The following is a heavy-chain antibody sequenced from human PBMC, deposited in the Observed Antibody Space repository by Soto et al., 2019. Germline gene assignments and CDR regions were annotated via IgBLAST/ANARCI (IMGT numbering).Heavy chain of an antibody. CDR1: GFTFSSYG. CDR2: IWYDGSNK. J-gene: IGHJ4*02. CDR3: ARDPGSLPIRYSSGWYFDY. V-gene: IGHV3-33*01. Sequence: GGSLRLSCAASGFTFSSYGMHWVRQAPGKGLEWVAVIWYDGSNKYYADSVKGRFTISRDNSKNTLYLQMNSLRTEETAVYYCARDPGSLPIRYSSGWYFDYWGQGTLVTVSS. D-gene: IGHD6-19*01.